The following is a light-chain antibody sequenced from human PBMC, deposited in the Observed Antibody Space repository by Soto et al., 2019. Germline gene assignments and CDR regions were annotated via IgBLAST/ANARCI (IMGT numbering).Light chain of an antibody. V-gene: IGKV1-39*01. CDR3: LQSDHTPIT. J-gene: IGKJ4*01. Sequence: DIEMTQSPSSLSASLGDRVTITCRASQSISNYLNWYQHKPGKAPKLLIYAASSLQSGVPTRFSGSGSGTDFTLTISSLQPEEFATYYCLQSDHTPITFGGGTKVEIK. CDR1: QSISNY. CDR2: AAS.